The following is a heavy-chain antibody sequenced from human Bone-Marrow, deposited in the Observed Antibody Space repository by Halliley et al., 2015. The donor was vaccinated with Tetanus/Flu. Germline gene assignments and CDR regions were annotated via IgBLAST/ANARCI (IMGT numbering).Heavy chain of an antibody. CDR1: GGSITNSGYY. V-gene: IGHV4-39*01. D-gene: IGHD4-4*01. CDR2: LYYLGNT. CDR3: ARLDYNNFCFDY. J-gene: IGHJ4*02. Sequence: TLSLTCTVSGGSITNSGYYWGWIRQPPGKGLEWIGNLYYLGNTYYNPSLKSRVTISVDTSRNQFSLKLNSVSAADTAVYYCARLDYNNFCFDYWGQGTLVTVSS.